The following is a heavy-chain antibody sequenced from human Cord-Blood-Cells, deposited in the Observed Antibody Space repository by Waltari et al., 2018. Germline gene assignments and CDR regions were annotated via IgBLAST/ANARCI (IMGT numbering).Heavy chain of an antibody. CDR1: GGSFSGYY. J-gene: IGHJ4*02. V-gene: IGHV4-34*01. Sequence: QVQLQQWGAGLLKPSETLSLTCAVYGGSFSGYYWSWFRQPPGKGLAWIGEINHSGSNNYSPSLKSRVTISVDTSKNQFSLKLSSVTAAYTAVYYCARGVGKAAAGNFDYWGQGTLVTVSS. D-gene: IGHD6-13*01. CDR3: ARGVGKAAAGNFDY. CDR2: INHSGSN.